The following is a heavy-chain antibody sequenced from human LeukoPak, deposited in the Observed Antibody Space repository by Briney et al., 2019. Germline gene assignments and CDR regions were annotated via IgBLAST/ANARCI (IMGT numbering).Heavy chain of an antibody. CDR3: ARHQDTSGWGTFPLDY. V-gene: IGHV4-59*08. CDR1: GASISSHY. J-gene: IGHJ4*02. CDR2: IYYTGSS. Sequence: SETLSLTCSVSGASISSHYWSWIRQPPGKGLEWIAYIYYTGSSNYNPSLKSRVTISVDTSKNQFSLKLSSVTAADTAVYYCARHQDTSGWGTFPLDYWGQGTLVTVSS. D-gene: IGHD3-10*01.